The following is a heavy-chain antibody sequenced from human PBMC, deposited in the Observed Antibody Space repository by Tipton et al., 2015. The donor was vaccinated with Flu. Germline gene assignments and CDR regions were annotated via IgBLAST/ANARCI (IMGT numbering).Heavy chain of an antibody. CDR1: GFRFSSYE. Sequence: VQLVQSGGGLVQPGGSLRLSCAASGFRFSSYEMNWVRQAPGKGLEWVSYISSSASGIYYADSVRGRFTISRDNAKNSLYLQMNSLRGEDTAVYYCAREGGSGSYYDAFDIWGQGTMVTVSS. J-gene: IGHJ3*02. V-gene: IGHV3-48*03. CDR3: AREGGSGSYYDAFDI. CDR2: ISSSASGI. D-gene: IGHD3-10*01.